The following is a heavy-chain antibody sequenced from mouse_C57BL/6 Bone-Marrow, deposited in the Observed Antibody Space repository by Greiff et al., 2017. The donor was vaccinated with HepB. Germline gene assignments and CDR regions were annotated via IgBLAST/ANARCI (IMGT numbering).Heavy chain of an antibody. Sequence: QVQLQQPGAELVKPGASVKLSCKASGYTFTSYWMQWVKQRPGQGLEWIGEIDPSDSYTNYNQKFKGKATLTVDTSSSTAYMQLSSLTSEDSAVYYCARVLVYAMDYWGQGTSVTVSS. CDR3: ARVLVYAMDY. CDR2: IDPSDSYT. V-gene: IGHV1-50*01. J-gene: IGHJ4*01. CDR1: GYTFTSYW.